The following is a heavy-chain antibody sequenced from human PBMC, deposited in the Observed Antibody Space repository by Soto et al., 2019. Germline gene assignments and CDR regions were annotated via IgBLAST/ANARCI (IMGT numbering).Heavy chain of an antibody. J-gene: IGHJ6*02. CDR3: ARDSSRGAYYYYGMDV. V-gene: IGHV1-46*01. CDR2: INPSGGSS. Sequence: ASVKVSCKASGYTFTNYYIHWVRQAPGQGLEWMGAINPSGGSSTYAQKFQGRVTMTTDTSTTTVYMELSSLRSEDTAVFCCARDSSRGAYYYYGMDVWG. D-gene: IGHD3-10*01. CDR1: GYTFTNYY.